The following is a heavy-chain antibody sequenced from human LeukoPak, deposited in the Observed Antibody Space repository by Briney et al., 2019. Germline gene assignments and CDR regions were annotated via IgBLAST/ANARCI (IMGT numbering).Heavy chain of an antibody. CDR1: GGSISSYY. CDR3: ARDRGYYYGSGSTTGPFDY. D-gene: IGHD3-10*01. V-gene: IGHV4-59*12. J-gene: IGHJ4*02. CDR2: IYYSGST. Sequence: PSETLSLTCTVSGGSISSYYWSWIRQPPGKGLEWIGYIYYSGSTYYNPSLKSRVTISVDTSKNQFSLKLSSVTAADTAVYYCARDRGYYYGSGSTTGPFDYWGQGTLVTVSS.